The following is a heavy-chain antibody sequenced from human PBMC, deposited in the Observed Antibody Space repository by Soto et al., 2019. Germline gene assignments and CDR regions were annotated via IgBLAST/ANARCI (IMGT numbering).Heavy chain of an antibody. V-gene: IGHV3-23*01. CDR1: GFTFSTYA. D-gene: IGHD5-18*01. Sequence: EVQLLESGGGVVQPGGSLRLSCAGSGFTFSTYAMSWVRQAPGKGLEWVSAISGSGGRTYNADSVNGRFTISRDNSKNTLYLQMNSRRAVETAIYYCTKEIHLWLFSFEYWGQGTLVTVSS. J-gene: IGHJ4*02. CDR3: TKEIHLWLFSFEY. CDR2: ISGSGGRT.